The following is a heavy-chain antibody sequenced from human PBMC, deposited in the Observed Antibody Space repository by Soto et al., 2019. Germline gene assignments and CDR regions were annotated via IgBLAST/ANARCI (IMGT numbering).Heavy chain of an antibody. J-gene: IGHJ4*02. D-gene: IGHD6-6*01. Sequence: ASVKVSCKASGGTFSSYAISWVRQAPGQGLEWMGGIIPIFGTANYAQKFQGRVTITADESTSTAYMELSSLRSEDTAVYYCARAVVPYSSSYSCGYWGQGTLVTVSS. CDR2: IIPIFGTA. CDR3: ARAVVPYSSSYSCGY. V-gene: IGHV1-69*13. CDR1: GGTFSSYA.